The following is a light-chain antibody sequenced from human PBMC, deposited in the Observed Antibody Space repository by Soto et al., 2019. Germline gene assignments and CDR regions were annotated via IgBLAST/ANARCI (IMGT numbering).Light chain of an antibody. CDR3: QQRSNWPPIT. V-gene: IGKV3-11*01. J-gene: IGKJ5*01. Sequence: EIVLTQSPGTLSLSPGERATLSCRASQSVSIHLAWYQQKPGQAPRLLIYDTSTRATGIPARFSGSGSGTDFTLTISSLEPEDFAVYYCQQRSNWPPITFGQGTRLEIK. CDR1: QSVSIH. CDR2: DTS.